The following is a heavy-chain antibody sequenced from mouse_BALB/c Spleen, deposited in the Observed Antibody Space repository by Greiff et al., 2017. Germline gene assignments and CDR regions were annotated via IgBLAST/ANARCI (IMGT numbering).Heavy chain of an antibody. CDR3: ARGGTTAKGFDY. V-gene: IGHV1S137*01. CDR1: GYTFTDYA. J-gene: IGHJ3*01. D-gene: IGHD1-2*01. CDR2: ISTYYGDA. Sequence: VQLQQSGAELVRPGVSVKISCKGSGYTFTDYAMHWVKQSHAKSLEWIGVISTYYGDASYNQKFKGKATMTVDKSSSTAYMELARLTSEDSAIYYCARGGTTAKGFDYWGQGTLVTVSA.